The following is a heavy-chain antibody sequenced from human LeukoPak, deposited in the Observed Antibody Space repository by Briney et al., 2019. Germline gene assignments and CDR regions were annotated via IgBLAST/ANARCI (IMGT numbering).Heavy chain of an antibody. CDR1: GYTFTGYY. CDR2: INPNSGGT. J-gene: IGHJ6*03. D-gene: IGHD5-18*01. V-gene: IGHV1-2*02. Sequence: GASVKVSCKASGYTFTGYYMHWVRQAPGQGLEWMGWINPNSGGTNYVQKFQGRVTMTRDTSISTAYMELSRLRSDDTAVYYCAKASKRGYSYGYIAGYYYMDVWGKGTTVTVSS. CDR3: AKASKRGYSYGYIAGYYYMDV.